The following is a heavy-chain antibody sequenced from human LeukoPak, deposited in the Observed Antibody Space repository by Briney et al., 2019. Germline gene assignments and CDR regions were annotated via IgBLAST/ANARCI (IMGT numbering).Heavy chain of an antibody. CDR2: ININTGNP. CDR3: ARDADYGEYAFDY. D-gene: IGHD4-17*01. J-gene: IGHJ4*02. CDR1: GYTFTSHA. V-gene: IGHV7-4-1*02. Sequence: ASVKVSCKASGYTFTSHAINWVRQAPGQGLEWMGWININTGNPTYAQGFTGRFVFSLDTSVSTAYLQFSRLKTEDTAVYYCARDADYGEYAFDYWGQGILVTVSS.